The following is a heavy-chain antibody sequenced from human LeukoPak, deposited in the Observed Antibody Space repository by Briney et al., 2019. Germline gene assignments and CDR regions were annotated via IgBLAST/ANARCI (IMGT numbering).Heavy chain of an antibody. CDR2: ISAYNSNT. Sequence: ASVKVSCKTSGYTFTNYGISWARQAPGHGLEWMGWISAYNSNTSFAQKFQDRVSMTTDTSTGTAYVELRSLRSDDTAIYYCARVQYNWSDKHQWFDPWGQGTLVTVSS. D-gene: IGHD1-1*01. CDR1: GYTFTNYG. J-gene: IGHJ5*02. CDR3: ARVQYNWSDKHQWFDP. V-gene: IGHV1-18*01.